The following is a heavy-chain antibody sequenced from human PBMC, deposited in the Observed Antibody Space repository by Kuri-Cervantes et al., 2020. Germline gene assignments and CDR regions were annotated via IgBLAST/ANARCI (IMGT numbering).Heavy chain of an antibody. J-gene: IGHJ4*02. CDR3: AKEALAYCGGDCYSPLDY. V-gene: IGHV3-23*01. CDR2: ISGSGGST. Sequence: GGSLRLSCAASGFTFSSYAMSWVRQALGKGLEWVSAISGSGGSTCYADSVKGRFTISRDNSKNTLYLQMNSMRAEDTAVYYCAKEALAYCGGDCYSPLDYWGQGTLVTVSS. D-gene: IGHD2-21*02. CDR1: GFTFSSYA.